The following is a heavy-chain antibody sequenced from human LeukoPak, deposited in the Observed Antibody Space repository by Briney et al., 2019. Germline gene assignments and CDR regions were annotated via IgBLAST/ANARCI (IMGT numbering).Heavy chain of an antibody. V-gene: IGHV4-59*01. Sequence: PSETLSLTCTVSSGSISAYYCNWVRQTPEKGLEWVGYVYYSGSTKYNPSPKSRVTISMDTSKNQFSLYLSSVTAADPAVYYCALGSSSYYYAGLHWGQGILVTVSS. D-gene: IGHD3-22*01. CDR2: VYYSGST. CDR1: SGSISAYY. CDR3: ALGSSSYYYAGLH. J-gene: IGHJ4*02.